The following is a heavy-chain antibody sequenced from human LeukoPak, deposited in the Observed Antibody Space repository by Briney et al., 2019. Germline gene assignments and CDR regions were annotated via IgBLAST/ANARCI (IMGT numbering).Heavy chain of an antibody. CDR1: GFTFSSYW. Sequence: GGSLRLSCTTSGFTFSSYWMSWVRQAPGKGLEWVANIKKDGSEKYYVDSVKGRFTISRDNAKTSLYLQMNSLRAEDTAVYYCARHLSGITGYTYGRGIDYWGQGTLVTVSS. D-gene: IGHD5-18*01. J-gene: IGHJ4*02. V-gene: IGHV3-7*01. CDR3: ARHLSGITGYTYGRGIDY. CDR2: IKKDGSEK.